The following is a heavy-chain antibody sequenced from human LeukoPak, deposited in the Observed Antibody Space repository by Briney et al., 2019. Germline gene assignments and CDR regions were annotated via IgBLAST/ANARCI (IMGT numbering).Heavy chain of an antibody. D-gene: IGHD1-26*01. J-gene: IGHJ4*02. V-gene: IGHV3-30*18. CDR2: ISYDGSNK. CDR3: AKEENYSGTYPRWPFDY. Sequence: PGRSLRLSCAASGFTFSSYGMHWVRQAPGKGLEWVAVISYDGSNKYYADSVKGRFTISRDNSKNTLYLQMNSLRPEDTAVFYCAKEENYSGTYPRWPFDYWGQGTLVTVSS. CDR1: GFTFSSYG.